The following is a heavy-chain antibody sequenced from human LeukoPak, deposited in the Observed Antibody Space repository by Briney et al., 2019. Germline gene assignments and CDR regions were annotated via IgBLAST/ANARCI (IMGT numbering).Heavy chain of an antibody. CDR2: IYISGST. Sequence: SETLSLTCTVSGGSISSYYWSWIRQPAGKGLEWIGRIYISGSTNYNPSLKSRVTMSVDTSKNQFSLKLSSVTAADTAVYYCAREWGGVVVPAAIWSWAFDIWGQGTMVTVSS. D-gene: IGHD2-2*02. V-gene: IGHV4-4*07. CDR1: GGSISSYY. J-gene: IGHJ3*02. CDR3: AREWGGVVVPAAIWSWAFDI.